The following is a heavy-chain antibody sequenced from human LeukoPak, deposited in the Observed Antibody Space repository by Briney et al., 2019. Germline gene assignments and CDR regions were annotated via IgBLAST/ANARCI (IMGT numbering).Heavy chain of an antibody. D-gene: IGHD2/OR15-2a*01. CDR3: ARISGLGAREYLDH. Sequence: GGSLRLSCAASGFTFSSYTMSWVRQAPGKGLEWVSYVSASGSATYYGDSVKGRFNISRDNAKNSVYMLMNSLRDEDTAVYYCARISGLGAREYLDHWGQGTLVTVSS. J-gene: IGHJ4*02. V-gene: IGHV3-48*02. CDR1: GFTFSSYT. CDR2: VSASGSAT.